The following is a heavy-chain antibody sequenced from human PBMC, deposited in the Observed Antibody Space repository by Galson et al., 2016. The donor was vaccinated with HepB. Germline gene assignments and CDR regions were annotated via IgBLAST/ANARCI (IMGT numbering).Heavy chain of an antibody. V-gene: IGHV1-18*04. Sequence: SVKVSCKASGYAFTRYGITWVRQAPGQGLEWMGWISGYNGLRNYAQKFRGRVTMTTDTSTNVAYMELRSLRSDDTAVYYCARVGNYVPMFFEYFGQGTLVTVSS. CDR1: GYAFTRYG. CDR3: ARVGNYVPMFFEY. J-gene: IGHJ4*02. CDR2: ISGYNGLR. D-gene: IGHD1-7*01.